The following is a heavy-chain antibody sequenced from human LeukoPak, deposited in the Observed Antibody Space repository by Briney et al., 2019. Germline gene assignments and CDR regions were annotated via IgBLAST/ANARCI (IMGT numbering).Heavy chain of an antibody. CDR2: ISSSSSTI. J-gene: IGHJ4*02. CDR1: GFTFSSYS. V-gene: IGHV3-48*01. Sequence: GRSLRLSCAASGFTFSSYSMNWVRQAPGKGLEWVSYISSSSSTIYYADSVKGRFTISRDNAKNSLYLQMNSLRAEDTAVYYCARDQVTIFGVVTPNFDYWGQGTLVTVSS. D-gene: IGHD3-3*01. CDR3: ARDQVTIFGVVTPNFDY.